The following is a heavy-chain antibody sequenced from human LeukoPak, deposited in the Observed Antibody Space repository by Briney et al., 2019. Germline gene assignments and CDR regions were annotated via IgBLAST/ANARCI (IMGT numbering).Heavy chain of an antibody. CDR2: ISGSGGST. V-gene: IGHV3-23*01. D-gene: IGHD3-3*01. J-gene: IGHJ5*02. CDR3: AKDASPYYDFWSGYYSSWFDP. Sequence: GGSLRLSCAASGFTFSSYAMSWVRQAPGKGLEWVSAISGSGGSTYYVDSVKGRFTISRDNSKNTLYLQMNSLRAEDTAVYYCAKDASPYYDFWSGYYSSWFDPWGQGTLVTVSS. CDR1: GFTFSSYA.